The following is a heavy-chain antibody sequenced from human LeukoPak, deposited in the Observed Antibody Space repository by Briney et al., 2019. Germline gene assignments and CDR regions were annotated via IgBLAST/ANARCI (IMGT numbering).Heavy chain of an antibody. Sequence: ASVKVSCKASGGTFSSYAISWVRQAPGQGLEWMGGIIPIFGTANYAQKFQGRVTITTDESTSTAYMELSSLRSEDTAVYYCARGRIAARYYYYMDVWGKGTTVTVSS. CDR3: ARGRIAARYYYYMDV. CDR2: IIPIFGTA. J-gene: IGHJ6*03. CDR1: GGTFSSYA. V-gene: IGHV1-69*05. D-gene: IGHD6-6*01.